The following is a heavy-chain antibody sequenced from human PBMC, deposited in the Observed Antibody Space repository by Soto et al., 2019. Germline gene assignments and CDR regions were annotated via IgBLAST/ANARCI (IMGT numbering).Heavy chain of an antibody. D-gene: IGHD3-9*01. CDR2: LIPIFGTA. CDR1: GDTFSSYA. Sequence: SLKGSGKTSGDTFSSYAIRWVRQAPGQVLEWMVWLIPIFGTANYAQKFQGRVTITADKSTSTAYMELSSLRSEDTAVYYCAGRPYYDILTGYYSDYYYGMDVWGQGTTVTVSS. V-gene: IGHV1-69*06. CDR3: AGRPYYDILTGYYSDYYYGMDV. J-gene: IGHJ6*02.